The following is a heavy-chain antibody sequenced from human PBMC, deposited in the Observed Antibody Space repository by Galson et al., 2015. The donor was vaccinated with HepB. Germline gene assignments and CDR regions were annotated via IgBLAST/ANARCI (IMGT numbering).Heavy chain of an antibody. CDR1: GFTFSSYA. Sequence: SLRLSCAASGFTFSSYAMSWVRQAPGKGLEWVPAISGSGGSTYYADSVKGRFTISRDNSKNTLYLQMNSLRAEDTAVYYCAKVAYYDSSGYPDAFDYWGQRTLVTVSS. D-gene: IGHD3-22*01. J-gene: IGHJ4*02. CDR2: ISGSGGST. V-gene: IGHV3-23*01. CDR3: AKVAYYDSSGYPDAFDY.